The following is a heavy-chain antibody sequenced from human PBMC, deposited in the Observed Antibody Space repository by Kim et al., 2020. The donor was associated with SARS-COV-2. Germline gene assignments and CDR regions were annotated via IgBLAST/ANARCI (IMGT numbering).Heavy chain of an antibody. V-gene: IGHV1-3*01. CDR3: AREGEPFYGMDV. Sequence: NNSQKFQGRATITRDKSASTAYMELSSLRSEDTAVYYWAREGEPFYGMDVWGQGTTVTVSS. D-gene: IGHD3-16*01. J-gene: IGHJ6*02.